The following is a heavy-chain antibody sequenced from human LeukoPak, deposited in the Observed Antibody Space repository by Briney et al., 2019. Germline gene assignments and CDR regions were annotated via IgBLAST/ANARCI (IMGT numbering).Heavy chain of an antibody. Sequence: GGSLRLSCAASGFTFDDYAMHWVRQAPGKGLEWVSGISWNSGSIGYADSVKGRFTISRDNAKNSLYLQMNSLRAEDTALYYCAKGLAGKYCSGGSCYVDAFDIWGQGTVVTVSS. CDR2: ISWNSGSI. V-gene: IGHV3-9*01. CDR3: AKGLAGKYCSGGSCYVDAFDI. J-gene: IGHJ3*02. CDR1: GFTFDDYA. D-gene: IGHD2-15*01.